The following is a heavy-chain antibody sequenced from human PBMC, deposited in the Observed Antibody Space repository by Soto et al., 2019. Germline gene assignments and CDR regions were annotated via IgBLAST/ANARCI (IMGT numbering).Heavy chain of an antibody. CDR3: ARVGPWVPYYYDSSLYTFENWFDP. D-gene: IGHD3-22*01. V-gene: IGHV4-38-2*01. CDR1: GYSIISGYY. CDR2: IYHGGNT. Sequence: PSETLSLTCAVSGYSIISGYYWGWLRQPPGRGLEGFGSIYHGGNTYYNASLNSRVTFSIDMTNNHVSLILNSVTAADTAVYYCARVGPWVPYYYDSSLYTFENWFDPWGQGTLVTVSS. J-gene: IGHJ5*02.